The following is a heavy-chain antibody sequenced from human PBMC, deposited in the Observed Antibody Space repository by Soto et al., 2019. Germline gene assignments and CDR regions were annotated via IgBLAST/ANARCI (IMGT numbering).Heavy chain of an antibody. Sequence: GESLKISCAASGFTFSSYSMNWVRQAPGKGLEWVSSISSSSSYIYYADSVKGRFTISRDNAKNSLYLQMNSLRAEDTAVYYCAGPMTVDAFDIWGQGTMVTVSS. CDR3: AGPMTVDAFDI. V-gene: IGHV3-21*01. CDR1: GFTFSSYS. J-gene: IGHJ3*02. CDR2: ISSSSSYI.